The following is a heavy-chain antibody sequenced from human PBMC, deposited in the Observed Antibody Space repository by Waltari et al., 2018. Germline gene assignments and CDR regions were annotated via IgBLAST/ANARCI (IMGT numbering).Heavy chain of an antibody. CDR2: MYDGGTT. V-gene: IGHV4-38-2*01. J-gene: IGHJ2*01. CDR3: AIKTPLTTNWYFDL. CDR1: GYSISSDNY. Sequence: QVLLQESGPGLVKPSETLSLTCDVSGYSISSDNYWGWIRQPPGKGLEWIGSMYDGGTTYYNPSLKSRVTISIDTSKNQFSVKLNSMTAADTAVYYCAIKTPLTTNWYFDLWGRGTLVTVSS. D-gene: IGHD4-17*01.